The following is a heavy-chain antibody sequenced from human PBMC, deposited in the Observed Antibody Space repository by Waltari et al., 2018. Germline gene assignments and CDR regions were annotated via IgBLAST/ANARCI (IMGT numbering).Heavy chain of an antibody. CDR3: AREYIVVVPAAIQGGFDP. V-gene: IGHV1-2*02. Sequence: QVQLVQSGAEVKKPGASVKVSCKASGYTFTGYYMHWVRQAPGQGLEWMGWINPNSGGTNYAQKFQGRVTMTRDTSISTAYMELSRLRSDDTAVYYCAREYIVVVPAAIQGGFDPWGQGTLVTVSS. CDR1: GYTFTGYY. J-gene: IGHJ5*02. CDR2: INPNSGGT. D-gene: IGHD2-2*01.